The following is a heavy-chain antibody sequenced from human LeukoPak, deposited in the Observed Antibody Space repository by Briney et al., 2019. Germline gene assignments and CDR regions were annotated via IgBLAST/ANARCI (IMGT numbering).Heavy chain of an antibody. CDR3: ARGRARDGSYPWFDS. D-gene: IGHD3-16*02. Sequence: GGSLRLSCAASGFTFSSYAMTWVRQAPGKGLEWVSAIIGSGGSTYYADSVKGRFTISRDNSKNTLYLQMNSLRAEDTAVYYCARGRARDGSYPWFDSWGQGTLVTVSS. CDR2: IIGSGGST. J-gene: IGHJ5*01. V-gene: IGHV3-23*01. CDR1: GFTFSSYA.